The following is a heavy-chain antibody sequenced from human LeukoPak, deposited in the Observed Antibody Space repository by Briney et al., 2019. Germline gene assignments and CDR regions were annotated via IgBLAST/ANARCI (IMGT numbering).Heavy chain of an antibody. CDR3: AKDGGY. J-gene: IGHJ4*02. CDR2: ISGSGGST. D-gene: IGHD3-16*01. V-gene: IGHV3-23*01. Sequence: GKGLELVSAISGSGGSTYYADSVKGRFTISRDNSKNTLYLQMNSLRAEDTAVYYCAKDGGYWGQGTLVTVSS.